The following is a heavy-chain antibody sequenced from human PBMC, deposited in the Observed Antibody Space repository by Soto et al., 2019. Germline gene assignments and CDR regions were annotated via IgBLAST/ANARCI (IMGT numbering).Heavy chain of an antibody. Sequence: SDTLSPTHSFTGHLNTTTSYFGARILQPPGRGLEWIGSIYYSGTTYYNPSLKSRVTISVDRSKNQFSLRLSSVTAADTAVYYCARHFSVDYFDYWGQGALVTVSS. V-gene: IGHV4-39*01. CDR1: GHLNTTTSYF. CDR2: IYYSGTT. CDR3: ARHFSVDYFDY. J-gene: IGHJ4*02.